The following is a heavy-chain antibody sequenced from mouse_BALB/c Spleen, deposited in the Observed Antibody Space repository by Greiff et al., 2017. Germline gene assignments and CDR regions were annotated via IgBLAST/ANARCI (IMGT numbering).Heavy chain of an antibody. CDR1: GYTFTEYI. Sequence: VKLVESGAELVKPGASVKLSCKASGYTFTEYIIHWVNQRSGQGLEWIGWFYPGSGSIKYNEKFKDKATLTADKSSSTVYMELSRLTSEDSAVYFCARHALYYYGSSHYAMDYWGQGTSVTVSS. CDR3: ARHALYYYGSSHYAMDY. D-gene: IGHD1-1*01. CDR2: FYPGSGSI. J-gene: IGHJ4*01. V-gene: IGHV1-62-2*01.